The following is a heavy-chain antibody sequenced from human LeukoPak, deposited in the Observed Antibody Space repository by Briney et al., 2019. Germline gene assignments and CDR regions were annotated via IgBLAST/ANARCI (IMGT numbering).Heavy chain of an antibody. CDR3: ARESSGYSYVHLKDY. CDR1: GYTFTSYY. V-gene: IGHV1-46*01. D-gene: IGHD5-18*01. J-gene: IGHJ4*02. CDR2: INPSGGST. Sequence: ASVKVSCKASGYTFTSYYMHWVRQAPGQGLEWMGIINPSGGSTSYAQKFQGRVTMTRDTSTSTVYMELSSLRSEDTAVHYCARESSGYSYVHLKDYWGQGTLVTVSS.